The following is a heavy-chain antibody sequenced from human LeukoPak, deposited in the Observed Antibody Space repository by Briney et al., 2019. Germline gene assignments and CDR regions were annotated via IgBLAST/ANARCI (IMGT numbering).Heavy chain of an antibody. V-gene: IGHV1-8*01. CDR1: GYTFTSYD. J-gene: IGHJ4*02. CDR2: MNPNSGNT. Sequence: ASVKVSCKASGYTFTSYDINWVRQATGQGLEWMGWMNPNSGNTGYAQKFQGRVTMARNISIRTAYMELSSLRSEDTAVYYCSEDHSSHYSSGWVFDYWGQGTLVTVSS. CDR3: SEDHSSHYSSGWVFDY. D-gene: IGHD6-19*01.